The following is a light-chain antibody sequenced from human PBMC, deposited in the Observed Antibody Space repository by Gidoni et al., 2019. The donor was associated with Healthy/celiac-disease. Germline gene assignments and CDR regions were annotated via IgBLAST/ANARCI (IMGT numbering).Light chain of an antibody. CDR3: QAWDSSTAV. CDR2: QDS. Sequence: YHLTQPPSVSVSPGQTASITCSGDKSGDKYACWYQQKPGQSPVLVIYQDSKRPSGIPERFSGSNSGNTATLTISGTQAMDEADYYCQAWDSSTAVFGGGTKLTVL. CDR1: KSGDKY. J-gene: IGLJ2*01. V-gene: IGLV3-1*01.